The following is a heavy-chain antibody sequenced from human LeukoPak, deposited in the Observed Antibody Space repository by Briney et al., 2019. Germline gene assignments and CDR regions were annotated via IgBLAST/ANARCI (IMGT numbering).Heavy chain of an antibody. CDR1: GGSISTTY. J-gene: IGHJ4*02. CDR2: IYHSET. CDR3: ARGARSSDY. Sequence: PSETLSLTCTVSGGSISTTYWSWVRQPPGKGLEWIAYIYHSETNFNPSLKSRVTISVDTSKNQLSLKLSSATAADTAVYYCARGARSSDYWGQGTLVTVSS. D-gene: IGHD3-10*01. V-gene: IGHV4-59*01.